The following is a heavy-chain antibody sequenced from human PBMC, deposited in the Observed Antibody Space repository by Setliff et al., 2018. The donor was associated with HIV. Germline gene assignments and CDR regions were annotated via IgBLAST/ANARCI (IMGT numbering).Heavy chain of an antibody. V-gene: IGHV3-21*04. CDR3: ASEVCRHSGGYCYDSYAFDI. D-gene: IGHD3-22*01. J-gene: IGHJ3*02. CDR2: ISIGSGAAI. Sequence: GGSLRLSCTASGFTFGEYAMSWVRQAPGRGLEWVSSISIGSGAAIYYAESVQGRFTVSRDDTKNSLYLQMSSLRAEDTAIYYCASEVCRHSGGYCYDSYAFDIWGQGTLVTVS. CDR1: GFTFGEYA.